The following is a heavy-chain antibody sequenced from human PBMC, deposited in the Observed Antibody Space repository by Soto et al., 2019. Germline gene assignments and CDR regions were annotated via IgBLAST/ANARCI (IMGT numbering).Heavy chain of an antibody. CDR3: ARVPPIRSIFGNYYYMDV. J-gene: IGHJ6*03. CDR2: ISSSGSTI. CDR1: GFTFSDYY. Sequence: GGSLRLSCAASGFTFSDYYMSWIRQAPGKGLEWVSYISSSGSTIYYADSVKGRFTISRDNAKNSLYLQMNSLRAEDTAVYYCARVPPIRSIFGNYYYMDVWGKGTTVTVSS. D-gene: IGHD3-3*01. V-gene: IGHV3-11*01.